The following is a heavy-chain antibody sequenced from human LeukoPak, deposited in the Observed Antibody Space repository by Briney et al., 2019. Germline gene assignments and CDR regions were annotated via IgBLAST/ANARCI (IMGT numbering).Heavy chain of an antibody. CDR2: IIGNGFST. CDR1: GFMFSFSA. CDR3: AKGRRDGYNYPLFDH. J-gene: IGHJ4*01. V-gene: IGHV3-23*01. Sequence: GGSLRLSCAASGFMFSFSAMNWVRQAPGKGLEWVATIIGNGFSTYYADSVNGRFIISRDNSQNTLFLQMNSLRAEDTAIYYCAKGRRDGYNYPLFDHWGHGALVTVSS. D-gene: IGHD5-24*01.